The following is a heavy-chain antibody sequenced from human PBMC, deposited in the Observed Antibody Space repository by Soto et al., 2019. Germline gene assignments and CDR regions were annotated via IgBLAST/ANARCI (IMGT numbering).Heavy chain of an antibody. CDR2: ISTSGSST. CDR3: ARQAIAARRNKSWFVP. J-gene: IGHJ5*02. Sequence: LRLSCAASGFNFSDYYMNWVRQAPGKGLEWLSYISTSGSSTFYADSVKGRFTISRDNAKNSVYLQMDSLRAEDTAVYYCARQAIAARRNKSWFVPLGQGTLVTVS. D-gene: IGHD6-6*01. CDR1: GFNFSDYY. V-gene: IGHV3-11*01.